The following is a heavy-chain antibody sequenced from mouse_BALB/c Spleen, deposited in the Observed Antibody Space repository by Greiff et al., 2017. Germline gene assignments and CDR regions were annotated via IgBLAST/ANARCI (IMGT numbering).Heavy chain of an antibody. D-gene: IGHD2-13*01. CDR2: INPSSGDT. J-gene: IGHJ4*01. CDR3: ARSGPDGDYLYYDCMGY. Sequence: QVQLKQSGAELARPGASGKLSCKASGYTFTSYTMYWVNQRPGQGLEWVGYINPSSGDTNYNQKFKDKATLTADKSSSMAYMQLSSLTSEGSGVYYCARSGPDGDYLYYDCMGYWGQGTSVTVSA. CDR1: GYTFTSYT. V-gene: IGHV1-4*01.